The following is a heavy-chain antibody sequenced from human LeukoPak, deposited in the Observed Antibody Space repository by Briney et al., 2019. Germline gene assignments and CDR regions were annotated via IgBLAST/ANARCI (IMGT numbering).Heavy chain of an antibody. J-gene: IGHJ4*02. CDR3: ARTPPGRPPYYFDY. CDR2: IIPIFGTA. Sequence: ASVKVSCKASGGTFSNYAISWVRQAPGQGLEWMGGIIPIFGTANYAQKFQGRVTITADESTSTAYMELSSLRSEDTAVYYCARTPPGRPPYYFDYWGQGTLVTVSS. CDR1: GGTFSNYA. V-gene: IGHV1-69*13. D-gene: IGHD3-10*01.